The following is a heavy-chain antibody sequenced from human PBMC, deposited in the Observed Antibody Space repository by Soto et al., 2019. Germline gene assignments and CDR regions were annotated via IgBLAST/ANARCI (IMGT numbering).Heavy chain of an antibody. V-gene: IGHV1-3*01. D-gene: IGHD3-22*01. J-gene: IGHJ4*02. CDR2: INAGNGNT. CDR1: GYTFTSYA. CDR3: ARGGYLGRRVVQNYFDY. Sequence: GASVKVSCKASGYTFTSYAMHWVRQAPGQRLEWMGWINAGNGNTKYSQKFQGRVTITRDTSASTAYMELSSLRSEDTAVYYCARGGYLGRRVVQNYFDYWGQGTLVTVSS.